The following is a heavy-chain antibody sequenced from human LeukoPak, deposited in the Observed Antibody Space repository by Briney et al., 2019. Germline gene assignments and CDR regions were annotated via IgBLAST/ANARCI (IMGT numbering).Heavy chain of an antibody. Sequence: PGGSLRLSCAASGFTFSSYGMHWVRQAPGKGLEWVAVISYDGSSKYYADSVKGRFTISRDNSENTLYLQMNSLRAEDTAVYYCAKEAYYDSSALDYWGQGTLVTVSS. CDR3: AKEAYYDSSALDY. V-gene: IGHV3-30*18. D-gene: IGHD3-22*01. CDR1: GFTFSSYG. J-gene: IGHJ4*02. CDR2: ISYDGSSK.